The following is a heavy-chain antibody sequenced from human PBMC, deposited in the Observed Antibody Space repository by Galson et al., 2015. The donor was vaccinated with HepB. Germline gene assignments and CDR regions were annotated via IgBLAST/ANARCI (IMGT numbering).Heavy chain of an antibody. D-gene: IGHD3-10*01. Sequence: ETLSLTCVVHGGSFSGYYWTWIRQPPGKGLEWIGEINHSGSTNYNPSFKSRVTISIDTSKNQLSLKLGSVTAADTAAYYCARGRLWLGELLREYGMDVWGQGATVTVSS. CDR1: GGSFSGYY. J-gene: IGHJ6*02. CDR3: ARGRLWLGELLREYGMDV. V-gene: IGHV4-34*01. CDR2: INHSGST.